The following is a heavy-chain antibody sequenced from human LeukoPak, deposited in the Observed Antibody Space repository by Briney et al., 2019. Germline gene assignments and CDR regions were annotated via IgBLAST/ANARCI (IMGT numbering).Heavy chain of an antibody. CDR3: VRIKGDAFDI. J-gene: IGHJ3*02. Sequence: ASVNVSCKASGFTFTSFGFSWVRQAPGQGLEWMGWISPYNGNTNYAQNLQGRVTMTTDTSTSSAYMELRSLRSDDTAMYYCVRIKGDAFDIWGQGTMVTVSS. CDR2: ISPYNGNT. V-gene: IGHV1-18*01. CDR1: GFTFTSFG.